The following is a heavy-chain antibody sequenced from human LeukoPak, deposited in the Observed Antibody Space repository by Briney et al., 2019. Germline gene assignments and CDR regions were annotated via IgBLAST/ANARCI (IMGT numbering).Heavy chain of an antibody. J-gene: IGHJ5*02. D-gene: IGHD2-21*02. CDR1: GYSFTGYY. CDR3: ARGPFVVVTAIDWFDP. Sequence: ASVKVSCKASGYSFTGYYMHWVRQAPGQGLEWMGWINPNSGDTKYAQKFQGRVTMTRDTSISTAYMELSRLRSDDTAVYYCARGPFVVVTAIDWFDPWGQGTLVTVSS. CDR2: INPNSGDT. V-gene: IGHV1-2*02.